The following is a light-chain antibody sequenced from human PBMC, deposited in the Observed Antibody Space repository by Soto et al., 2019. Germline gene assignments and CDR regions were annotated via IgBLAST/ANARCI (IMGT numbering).Light chain of an antibody. CDR3: QQVDSYPRT. Sequence: DILMTQSPSSLSASIGDRVTISCRTSQTVSTYLNWYQHKPGRGPTLLIYAASSLQSGVPSRFSGSGSGTDFSLTISSLHPEDVATYYCQQVDSYPRTFGQGTKVDIK. CDR2: AAS. J-gene: IGKJ1*01. CDR1: QTVSTY. V-gene: IGKV1-39*01.